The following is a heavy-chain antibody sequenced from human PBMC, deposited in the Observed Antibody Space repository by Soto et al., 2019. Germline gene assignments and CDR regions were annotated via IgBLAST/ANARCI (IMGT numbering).Heavy chain of an antibody. Sequence: ASVKVSCKASVYTFTRYYIHWVRQAPGQGLEWMGIINPSGGSTSYAQKFQGRVTMTRDTSTSTVYMELSSLRSEDTAVYYCARVYPSDTRYGYVGNNWFDPWGQGTLVTVSS. J-gene: IGHJ5*02. CDR2: INPSGGST. CDR3: ARVYPSDTRYGYVGNNWFDP. D-gene: IGHD5-18*01. CDR1: VYTFTRYY. V-gene: IGHV1-46*03.